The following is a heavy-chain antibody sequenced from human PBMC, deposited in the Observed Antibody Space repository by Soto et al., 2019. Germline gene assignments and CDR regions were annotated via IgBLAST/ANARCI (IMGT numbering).Heavy chain of an antibody. J-gene: IGHJ6*02. D-gene: IGHD6-19*01. CDR1: GGTFSSYA. CDR2: IIPIFGTA. V-gene: IGHV1-69*13. CDR3: ASDLSSGSLLGYYGMDV. Sequence: ASVKVSCKXSGGTFSSYAISWVRQAPGQGLEWMGGIIPIFGTANYAQKFQGRVTITADESTSTAYMELSSLRSEDTAVYYCASDLSSGSLLGYYGMDVWGQGTTVTVSS.